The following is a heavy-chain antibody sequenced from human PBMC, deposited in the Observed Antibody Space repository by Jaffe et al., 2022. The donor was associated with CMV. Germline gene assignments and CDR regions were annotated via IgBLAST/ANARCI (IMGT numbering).Heavy chain of an antibody. Sequence: EVQLVESGGGLVQPGGSLRLSCAASGFTVSSNYMSWVRQAPGKGLEWVSVIYSGGSTYYADSVKGRFTISRDNSKNTLYLQMNSLRAEDTAVYYCAREVGNFGYYYYYMDVWGKGTTVTVSS. D-gene: IGHD3-16*01. V-gene: IGHV3-66*01. CDR1: GFTVSSNY. J-gene: IGHJ6*03. CDR3: AREVGNFGYYYYYMDV. CDR2: IYSGGST.